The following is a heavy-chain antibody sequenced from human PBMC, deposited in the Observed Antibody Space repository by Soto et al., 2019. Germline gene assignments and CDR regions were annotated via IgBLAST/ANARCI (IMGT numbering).Heavy chain of an antibody. D-gene: IGHD3-10*01. CDR2: IYNDGSYT. V-gene: IGHV3-74*01. CDR1: GFIFKMYW. Sequence: GGSLRLSCAASGFIFKMYWMHWVRQTPGKGLVWISRIYNDGSYTDYADSVRGRFTISRDNVNDTLYLQMNNLRAEDSGLYYCTRGPRPTSTGTGAYWGQGTQVTVSS. CDR3: TRGPRPTSTGTGAY. J-gene: IGHJ4*02.